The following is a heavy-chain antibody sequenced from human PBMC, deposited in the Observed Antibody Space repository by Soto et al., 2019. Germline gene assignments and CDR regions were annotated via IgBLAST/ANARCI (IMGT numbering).Heavy chain of an antibody. J-gene: IGHJ4*02. V-gene: IGHV2-70*11. D-gene: IGHD6-13*01. Sequence: SGPTLVNPTQTLTLTCTFSGFSLTTSGMCVSWIRQPPGKALEWLARIDWDDDKYYSTSLKTRLTISKDTSKNQVVLTMTNMDPVDTATYYCARIFCSSRPAGFDYWGQGTLVTVSS. CDR2: IDWDDDK. CDR1: GFSLTTSGMC. CDR3: ARIFCSSRPAGFDY.